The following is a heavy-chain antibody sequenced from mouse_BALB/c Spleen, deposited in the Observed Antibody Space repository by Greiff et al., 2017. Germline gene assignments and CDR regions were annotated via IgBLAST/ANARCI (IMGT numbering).Heavy chain of an antibody. CDR3: TRDYGAMDY. CDR1: GFTFSSYW. Sequence: EVKVEESGGGLVQPGGSMKLSCVASGFTFSSYWMSWVRQSPEKGLEWVAEIRLKSDNYATHYAESVKGKFTISRDDSKSRLYLQMNSLRAEDTGIYYCTRDYGAMDYWGQGTSVTVSS. J-gene: IGHJ4*01. CDR2: IRLKSDNYAT. D-gene: IGHD2-4*01. V-gene: IGHV6-6*02.